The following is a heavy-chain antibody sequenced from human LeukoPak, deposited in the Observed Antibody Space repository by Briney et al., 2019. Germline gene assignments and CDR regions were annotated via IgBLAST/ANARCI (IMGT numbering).Heavy chain of an antibody. CDR3: ARGMYYYDGSGDY. J-gene: IGHJ4*02. D-gene: IGHD3-22*01. CDR1: GGSISSYY. Sequence: SETLSLTCTASGGSISSYYWSWIRQPPGKGLEWIGYIYYSGSTNYNPSLKSRVTISINTSKNQFSLNLTSVTAADTAVYYCARGMYYYDGSGDYWGQGTLVTVSS. CDR2: IYYSGST. V-gene: IGHV4-59*08.